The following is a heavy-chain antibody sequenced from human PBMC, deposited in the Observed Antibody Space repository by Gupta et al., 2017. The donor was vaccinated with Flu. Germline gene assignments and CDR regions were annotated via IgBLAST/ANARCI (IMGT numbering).Heavy chain of an antibody. CDR2: ISGSGGST. CDR1: GFTFSSYA. Sequence: EVQLLESGGGLVQPGGSLRLSCAASGFTFSSYAMSWVRQAPGKGLEWVSAISGSGGSTYYADSVKGRFTISRDNSKNTLYLQMNSLRAEDTAVYYCAKDTTGTTAVNNWFDPWGQGTLVTVSS. V-gene: IGHV3-23*01. CDR3: AKDTTGTTAVNNWFDP. J-gene: IGHJ5*02. D-gene: IGHD1-1*01.